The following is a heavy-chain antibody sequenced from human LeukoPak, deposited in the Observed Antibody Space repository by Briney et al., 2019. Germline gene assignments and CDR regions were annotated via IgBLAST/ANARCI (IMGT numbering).Heavy chain of an antibody. J-gene: IGHJ5*01. V-gene: IGHV3-21*01. CDR1: GFTFSSYS. Sequence: PGGSLRLSCAASGFTFSSYSMNWVRQAPGKGLEWVSSISSSSSYIYYADSVKGRFTISRDNAKNSLYLQMNSLRAEDTAVYYCARDLYSSSWDLLNWFDSWGQGTLVTVSS. CDR3: ARDLYSSSWDLLNWFDS. D-gene: IGHD6-13*01. CDR2: ISSSSSYI.